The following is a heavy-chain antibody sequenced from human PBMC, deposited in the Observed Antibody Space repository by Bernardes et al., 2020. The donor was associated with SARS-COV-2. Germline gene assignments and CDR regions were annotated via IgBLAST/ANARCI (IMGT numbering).Heavy chain of an antibody. Sequence: SETLSLTCAVYGGSFSGYYWSWIRQPPGKGLEWIGEINHSGSTNYNPSLKSRVTISVDTSKNQFSLKLSSVTAADTAVYYCARDDCSSTSCMTQPFDYWGQGTLVTVSS. J-gene: IGHJ4*02. CDR2: INHSGST. D-gene: IGHD2-2*01. V-gene: IGHV4-34*01. CDR3: ARDDCSSTSCMTQPFDY. CDR1: GGSFSGYY.